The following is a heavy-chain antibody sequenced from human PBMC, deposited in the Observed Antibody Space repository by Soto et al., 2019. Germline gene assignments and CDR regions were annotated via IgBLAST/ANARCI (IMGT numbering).Heavy chain of an antibody. CDR2: IYYSGST. Sequence: QVQLQESGPGLVKPSQTLSLTCTVSGGSISSGGYYWSWIRQHPGKGLEWIGYIYYSGSTYYNPYPKRRITISVDTSKNQFSLKLSSVTASYKAAYYCARSIDPWGQGTLVTVSS. CDR3: ARSIDP. V-gene: IGHV4-31*03. J-gene: IGHJ5*02. CDR1: GGSISSGGYY.